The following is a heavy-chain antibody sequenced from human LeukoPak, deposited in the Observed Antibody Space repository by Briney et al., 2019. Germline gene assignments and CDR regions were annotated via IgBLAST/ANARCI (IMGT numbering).Heavy chain of an antibody. V-gene: IGHV4-59*01. CDR1: GGSISSYY. CDR3: ARRYEARGYSSSWYYFDY. Sequence: SETLSLTCTVSGGSISSYYWSWIRQPPGKGLEWIGYIYDSRSTNYNPSLKSRVTISVDTSKNQFSLKLSSVTAADTAVYYCARRYEARGYSSSWYYFDYWGQGTLVTVSS. D-gene: IGHD6-13*01. CDR2: IYDSRST. J-gene: IGHJ4*02.